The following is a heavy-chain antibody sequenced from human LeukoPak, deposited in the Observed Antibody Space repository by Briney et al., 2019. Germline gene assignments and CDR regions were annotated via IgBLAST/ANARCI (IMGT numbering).Heavy chain of an antibody. Sequence: SETLSLTCAVSGGSISSGGYTWSWIRQPPGKGLEWIGYIYQSGNTYYKPSLQSRITMSVDRSKNQFSLNLSSVTDADTAVYYCFRGPVGGTGNYYGIDLWGKGPSVTVSS. CDR3: FRGPVGGTGNYYGIDL. CDR1: GGSISSGGYT. V-gene: IGHV4-30-2*01. D-gene: IGHD1-26*01. CDR2: IYQSGNT. J-gene: IGHJ6*04.